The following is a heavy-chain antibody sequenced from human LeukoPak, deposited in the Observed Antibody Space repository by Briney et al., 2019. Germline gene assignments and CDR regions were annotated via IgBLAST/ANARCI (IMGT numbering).Heavy chain of an antibody. CDR3: AKDQAYGDDMLDY. CDR2: IWYDGSNK. J-gene: IGHJ4*02. Sequence: PGRSLRLSCAASGFTFSSYGMHWVRQAPGKGLEWVAVIWYDGSNKYYADSVKGRFTISRDNSKNTLYLQMNSLRAEDTAVYYCAKDQAYGDDMLDYWGQGTLVTVSS. V-gene: IGHV3-33*06. D-gene: IGHD4-17*01. CDR1: GFTFSSYG.